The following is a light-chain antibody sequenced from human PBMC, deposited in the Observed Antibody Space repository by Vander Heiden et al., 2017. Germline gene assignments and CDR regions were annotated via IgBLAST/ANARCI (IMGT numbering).Light chain of an antibody. J-gene: IGKJ3*01. CDR2: AAS. CDR3: QQSYILPFT. Sequence: DIQKTQSPSSLSASVGDRVTITCRASQSISSYLNWYQQKPGKAPHLLIYAASSLQGGVPSRFSGSGSGADFTLTISSLQPEDFATYYCQQSYILPFTFGPGTKVDIK. CDR1: QSISSY. V-gene: IGKV1-39*01.